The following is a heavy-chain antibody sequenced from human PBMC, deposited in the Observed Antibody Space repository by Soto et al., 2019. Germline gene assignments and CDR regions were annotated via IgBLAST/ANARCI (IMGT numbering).Heavy chain of an antibody. Sequence: EVQLVESGGGLVKPGGSLRLSCAASGFTFSSYSMNWVRQAPGKGLEWVSSISSSSSYIYYADSVKGRFTISRDNAKNSLYLQMTSLRAEDTAVYYCARATRGWAWDYYYYGMDVWGQGTTVTVSS. D-gene: IGHD2-15*01. CDR2: ISSSSSYI. CDR3: ARATRGWAWDYYYYGMDV. J-gene: IGHJ6*02. V-gene: IGHV3-21*01. CDR1: GFTFSSYS.